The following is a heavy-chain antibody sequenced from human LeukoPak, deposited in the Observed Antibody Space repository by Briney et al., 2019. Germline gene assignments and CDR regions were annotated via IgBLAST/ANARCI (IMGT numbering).Heavy chain of an antibody. J-gene: IGHJ3*02. CDR1: GFTFSSYA. CDR3: AKGKINHDGAFDI. D-gene: IGHD1-14*01. Sequence: GGSLRLSCAASGFTFSSYAMSWVRQAPGKGLEWVSAISGSGGSTHYAESVRGRFSLSRDNFEKTLHLQMNRLRAEDTAVYYCAKGKINHDGAFDIWGQGTRVIVAS. CDR2: ISGSGGST. V-gene: IGHV3-23*01.